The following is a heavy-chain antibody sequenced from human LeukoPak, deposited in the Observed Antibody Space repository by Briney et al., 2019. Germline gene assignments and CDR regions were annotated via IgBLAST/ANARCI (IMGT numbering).Heavy chain of an antibody. Sequence: SETLSLTCTVSGGSISSYHWSWIRQPPGKGLEWIGYIYYSGSTNYNPSLKSRVTISVDTSKNQFSLKLSSVTAADTAVYYCASSPSLYDSSGYYDYWGQGTLVTVSS. D-gene: IGHD3-22*01. CDR2: IYYSGST. CDR3: ASSPSLYDSSGYYDY. CDR1: GGSISSYH. J-gene: IGHJ4*02. V-gene: IGHV4-59*01.